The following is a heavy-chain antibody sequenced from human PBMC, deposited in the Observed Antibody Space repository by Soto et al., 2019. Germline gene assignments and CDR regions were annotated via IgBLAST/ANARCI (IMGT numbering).Heavy chain of an antibody. D-gene: IGHD3-10*01. J-gene: IGHJ4*02. CDR1: GFTFSSYS. Sequence: EVQLVESGGGLVKPGGSLRLSCAASGFTFSSYSMTWVRQAPGKGLEWVSSTNSRSSSIYYADSVKGRFTISRDNAKNSLYLQMNSLRAEDTAVYYCARNPSGDYWGQGTLVTVSS. V-gene: IGHV3-21*01. CDR2: TNSRSSSI. CDR3: ARNPSGDY.